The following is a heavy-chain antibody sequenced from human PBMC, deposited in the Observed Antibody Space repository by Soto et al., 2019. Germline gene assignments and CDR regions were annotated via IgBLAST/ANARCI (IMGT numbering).Heavy chain of an antibody. CDR1: GGTFSSYA. V-gene: IGHV1-69*12. Sequence: QVQLVQSGAEVKKPGSSVKVSCKASGGTFSSYAISWVRQAPGQGLEWMGGMIPIFGTANYAQKFQGRVTTTADESTSTAYKELSSLRFEDTGVYYCARHVPAAGYYYGMDVWGPGNTVTVSS. CDR2: MIPIFGTA. D-gene: IGHD2-2*01. J-gene: IGHJ6*02. CDR3: ARHVPAAGYYYGMDV.